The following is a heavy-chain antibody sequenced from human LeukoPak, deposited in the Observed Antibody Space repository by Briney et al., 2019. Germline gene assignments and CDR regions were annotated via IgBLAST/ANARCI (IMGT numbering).Heavy chain of an antibody. J-gene: IGHJ6*04. CDR1: GFTFSSYS. CDR3: AELGITMIGGV. Sequence: PRGSLRLSCAASGFTFSSYSMNWVRQAPGKVLEWVSYISSSGSTIYYADSVKGRFTISRDNAKNSLYLQMNSLRAEDTAVYYCAELGITMIGGVWGKGTTVTISS. V-gene: IGHV3-48*04. CDR2: ISSSGSTI. D-gene: IGHD3-10*02.